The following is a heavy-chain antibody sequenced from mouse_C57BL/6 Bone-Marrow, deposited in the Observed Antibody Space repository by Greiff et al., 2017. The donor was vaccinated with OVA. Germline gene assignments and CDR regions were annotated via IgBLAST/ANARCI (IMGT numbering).Heavy chain of an antibody. D-gene: IGHD1-1*01. CDR3: AMIYYYAWGYFDV. Sequence: EVQRVESGPGLVKPSQSLSLTCSVTGYSITSCYYWTWIRQFPGNKLEWMGYISYDGSNNYNPSLKNRISITRDTSKNQFFLKLKSVTTEDTATYYCAMIYYYAWGYFDVWGTGTTVTVSS. CDR1: GYSITSCYY. CDR2: ISYDGSN. J-gene: IGHJ1*03. V-gene: IGHV3-6*01.